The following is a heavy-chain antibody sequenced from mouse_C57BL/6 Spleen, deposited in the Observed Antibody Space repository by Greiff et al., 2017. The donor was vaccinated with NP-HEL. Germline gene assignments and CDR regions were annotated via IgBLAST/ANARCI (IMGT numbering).Heavy chain of an antibody. CDR1: GYAFSSYW. J-gene: IGHJ4*01. CDR3: ARSGAFYAMDY. V-gene: IGHV1-80*01. CDR2: IYPGDGDT. Sequence: QVQLQQSGAELVKPGASVKISCKASGYAFSSYWMNWVKQRPGKGLEWIGQIYPGDGDTNYNGKFKGKATLTADKSSSPSYMQLSSLTSEDSAVYFCARSGAFYAMDYWGQGTSVTVSS. D-gene: IGHD4-1*01.